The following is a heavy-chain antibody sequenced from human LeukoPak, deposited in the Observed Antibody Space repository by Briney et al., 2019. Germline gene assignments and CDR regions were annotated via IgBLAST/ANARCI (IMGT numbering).Heavy chain of an antibody. J-gene: IGHJ4*02. Sequence: GGCLRLSCSVSGLTFDDYGMGWVRQAPGKGLEWVSGINWNGGSTGYADSVKGRFTISRDNAKNSLYLQMNSLRAEDTAFYYRARFNGDYSRIDYWGQGTLVTVSS. CDR3: ARFNGDYSRIDY. V-gene: IGHV3-20*04. CDR2: INWNGGST. CDR1: GLTFDDYG. D-gene: IGHD4-17*01.